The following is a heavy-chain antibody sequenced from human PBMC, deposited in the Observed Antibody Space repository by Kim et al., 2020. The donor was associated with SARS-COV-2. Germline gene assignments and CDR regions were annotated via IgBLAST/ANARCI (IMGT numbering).Heavy chain of an antibody. V-gene: IGHV4-59*13. Sequence: SENLSLTCTVSGGSISSYYWSWIRQPPGKGLEWIGYIYYSGSTNYNPSLKSRVTISVDTSKNQFSLKLSSVTAADTAVYYCARGPNYGDIYYYYYGMDVWGQGTTVTVSS. D-gene: IGHD4-17*01. CDR3: ARGPNYGDIYYYYYGMDV. J-gene: IGHJ6*02. CDR2: IYYSGST. CDR1: GGSISSYY.